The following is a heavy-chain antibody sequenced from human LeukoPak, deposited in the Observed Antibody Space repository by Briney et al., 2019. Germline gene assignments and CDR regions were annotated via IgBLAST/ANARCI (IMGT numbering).Heavy chain of an antibody. CDR1: GYTFTGYY. V-gene: IGHV1-2*02. CDR3: ARDTAPYGSGSYSPFDY. J-gene: IGHJ4*02. D-gene: IGHD3-10*01. CDR2: INPNSGGT. Sequence: AASVKVSCKASGYTFTGYYMHWVRQAPGQGREWMGWINPNSGGTNYAQKLPGRVTMTTDTSTSTAYMELRSLRSDDTAVYYCARDTAPYGSGSYSPFDYWGQGTLVTVSS.